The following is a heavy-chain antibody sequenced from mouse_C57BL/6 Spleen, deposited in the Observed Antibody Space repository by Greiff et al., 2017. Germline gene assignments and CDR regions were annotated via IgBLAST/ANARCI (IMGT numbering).Heavy chain of an antibody. Sequence: QVQLQQPGAELVMPGASVKLSCKASGYTFTSYWMHWVKQRPGQGLEWIGEIDPSDSYTNYNHKFKGKSTLTVDKSSSTAYMQLSSLTSEDSAVYYCARWGTTVVASYFAMDYWGQGTSGTVSS. CDR2: IDPSDSYT. V-gene: IGHV1-69*01. CDR3: ARWGTTVVASYFAMDY. D-gene: IGHD1-1*01. CDR1: GYTFTSYW. J-gene: IGHJ4*01.